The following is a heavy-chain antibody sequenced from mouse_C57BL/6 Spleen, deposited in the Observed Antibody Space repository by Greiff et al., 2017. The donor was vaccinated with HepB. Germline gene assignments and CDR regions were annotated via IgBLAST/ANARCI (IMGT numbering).Heavy chain of an antibody. CDR1: GYTFISYG. CDR2: IYPRSGIT. V-gene: IGHV1-81*01. CDR3: AKEAGTESYYFDY. D-gene: IGHD3-3*01. J-gene: IGHJ2*01. Sequence: MVPGYTFISYGISWAKQRTGQCGVWIVEIYPRSGITYYNEKFKGKATLTADNSFSTPYMELRSLTSKASAVYFCAKEAGTESYYFDYWGQGTTLTVSS.